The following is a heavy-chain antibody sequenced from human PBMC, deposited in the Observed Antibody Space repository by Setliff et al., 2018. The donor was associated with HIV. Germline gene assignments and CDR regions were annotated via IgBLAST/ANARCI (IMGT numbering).Heavy chain of an antibody. CDR2: ISAYNGNT. V-gene: IGHV1-18*01. J-gene: IGHJ4*02. Sequence: GASVKVSCKASGYTFTSYGISWVRQAPGQGLEWMGWISAYNGNTNYAQKLQGRVTMTTDTSTSTAYMELRSLRSDDTAVYYCARDWDYYGSGSYYPFVEPFDYWGRGTLVTVSS. CDR3: ARDWDYYGSGSYYPFVEPFDY. D-gene: IGHD3-10*01. CDR1: GYTFTSYG.